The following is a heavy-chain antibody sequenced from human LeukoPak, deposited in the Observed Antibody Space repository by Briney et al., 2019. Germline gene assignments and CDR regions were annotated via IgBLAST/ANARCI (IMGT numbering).Heavy chain of an antibody. CDR3: ANMGVVVAATHWYFDL. CDR2: ISGRGGRT. V-gene: IGHV3-23*01. D-gene: IGHD2-15*01. J-gene: IGHJ2*01. Sequence: GGSLRLSCAASGFTFSNYAMIWVRQAPGKGLEWVSGISGRGGRTYYVDSVKGRLTISRDNSKNTLYLQINSLRAEDTAVYYCANMGVVVAATHWYFDLWGRGTLVTVSS. CDR1: GFTFSNYA.